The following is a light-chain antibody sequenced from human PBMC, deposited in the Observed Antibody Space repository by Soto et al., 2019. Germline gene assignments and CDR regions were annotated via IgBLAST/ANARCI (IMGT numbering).Light chain of an antibody. J-gene: IGKJ4*01. CDR3: QKHNDWPLT. Sequence: EIVMTQSPATLSVAPGERVTLSCRASQSVSNNLAWYQQKPGQAPRLLIYGATATANGIPARFSGSGSGTEFTLTISSLQSEEFAVYYCQKHNDWPLTFGGGTKVEIK. CDR2: GAT. V-gene: IGKV3-15*01. CDR1: QSVSNN.